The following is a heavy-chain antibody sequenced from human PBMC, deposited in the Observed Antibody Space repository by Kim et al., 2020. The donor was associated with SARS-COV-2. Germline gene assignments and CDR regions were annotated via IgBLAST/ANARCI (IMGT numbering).Heavy chain of an antibody. D-gene: IGHD3-3*01. CDR3: ARDLRDFWSGLNWFDP. Sequence: SVKVSCKASGGTFSSYAISWVRQAPGQGLEWMGRIIPILGIANYAQKFQGRVTITADKSTSTAYMELSSLRSEDTAVYYCARDLRDFWSGLNWFDPWGQGTLVTVSS. CDR1: GGTFSSYA. CDR2: IIPILGIA. J-gene: IGHJ5*02. V-gene: IGHV1-69*04.